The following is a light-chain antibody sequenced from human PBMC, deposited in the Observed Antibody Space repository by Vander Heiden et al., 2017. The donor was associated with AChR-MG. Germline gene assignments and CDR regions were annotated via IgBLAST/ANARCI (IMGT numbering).Light chain of an antibody. CDR1: QSISSY. Sequence: IQMTQSPSSLSASVGDTVTITCRASQSISSYLNWYQQKPGKAPKLLIYAASSLQSRVPSRFSGSGSGTDFTLTISSLQPEDFATYYCQQSYSTPRTFGQGTKVEIK. V-gene: IGKV1-39*01. J-gene: IGKJ1*01. CDR3: QQSYSTPRT. CDR2: AAS.